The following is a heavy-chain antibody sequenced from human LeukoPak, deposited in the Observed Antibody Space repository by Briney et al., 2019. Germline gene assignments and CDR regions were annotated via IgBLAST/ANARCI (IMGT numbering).Heavy chain of an antibody. D-gene: IGHD3-10*01. CDR1: GFTFNIYT. J-gene: IGHJ4*02. Sequence: PGDSLRLSCVASGFTFNIYTMTWVRQSPEKGLEWVSTIGTGGDTYYADSVMGRFTISTHASKNTLYLKMHSLGAEHTTVYYCADSPMARGRYYGSGSYYNYWGQGTLVTVSS. CDR2: IGTGGDT. V-gene: IGHV3-23*01. CDR3: ADSPMARGRYYGSGSYYNY.